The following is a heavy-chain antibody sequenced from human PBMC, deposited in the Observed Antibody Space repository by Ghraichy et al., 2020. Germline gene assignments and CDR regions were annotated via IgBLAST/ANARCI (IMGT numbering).Heavy chain of an antibody. Sequence: ASVKVSCKASGFTFSSYYMHWVRQAPGQGLEWMGVINPAGDSKNYAQKFQGRFTMTRDTSTSTVYMEMSSLRSDDTALYYCVRAAPTLAAAGYFDNWGQGTLVTVSS. J-gene: IGHJ4*02. CDR3: VRAAPTLAAAGYFDN. D-gene: IGHD6-13*01. CDR1: GFTFSSYY. V-gene: IGHV1-46*01. CDR2: INPAGDSK.